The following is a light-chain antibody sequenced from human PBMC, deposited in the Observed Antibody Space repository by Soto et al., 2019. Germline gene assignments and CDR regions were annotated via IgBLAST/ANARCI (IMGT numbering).Light chain of an antibody. Sequence: DIQISQSPSTLSASVGDRVTIHCRASQSISSWLAWYQQKPGKAPKLLIYDASSLESGVPSRFSGSGSGTEFTLTISSLQPEDFATYYCQQHGQWPITFGQGTRLEV. CDR1: QSISSW. CDR2: DAS. CDR3: QQHGQWPIT. J-gene: IGKJ5*01. V-gene: IGKV1-5*01.